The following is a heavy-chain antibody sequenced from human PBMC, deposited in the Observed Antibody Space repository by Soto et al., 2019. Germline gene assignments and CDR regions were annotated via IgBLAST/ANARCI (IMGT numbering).Heavy chain of an antibody. CDR2: ISSSSSYI. V-gene: IGHV3-21*01. D-gene: IGHD2-15*01. Sequence: PVGSLRLSCAASGVTFSSYSINWVRQAPGKGLEWVSSISSSSSYIYYADSVKGRFTISRDNAKNTLYLQMNSLRAEDTAVYYCAREGCTAGSCHYYYYYMDVWGKGTTVTVSS. CDR3: AREGCTAGSCHYYYYYMDV. J-gene: IGHJ6*03. CDR1: GVTFSSYS.